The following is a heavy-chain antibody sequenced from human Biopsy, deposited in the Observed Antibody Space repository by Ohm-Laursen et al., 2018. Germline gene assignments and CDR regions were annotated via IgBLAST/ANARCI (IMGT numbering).Heavy chain of an antibody. J-gene: IGHJ3*01. D-gene: IGHD1-26*01. CDR3: ARVRVWADSEGAFDP. V-gene: IGHV4-59*07. Sequence: SDTLSLTCTVSGGSINNFYWSWIRQPPGKGLEWIGIIYYSGNTKYNPSLKSRVTISVDTSRNQFSLKLSSVTAADTAVYYCARVRVWADSEGAFDPWGQGTMVTVSS. CDR1: GGSINNFY. CDR2: IYYSGNT.